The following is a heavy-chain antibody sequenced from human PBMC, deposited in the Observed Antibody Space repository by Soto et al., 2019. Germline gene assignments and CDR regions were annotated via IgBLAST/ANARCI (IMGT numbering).Heavy chain of an antibody. Sequence: QVQLVQSGAEVKKPGSSVKVSCKAAGGTFSSYAISWVRQAPGQGLEWMGGIIPIFGTANYAQKFQGRVTITADKSTSTAYMELSSLRSEDTAVYYCARQSLGDYSDTGGMDVWGQGTTVTVSS. J-gene: IGHJ6*02. D-gene: IGHD4-17*01. V-gene: IGHV1-69*06. CDR1: GGTFSSYA. CDR3: ARQSLGDYSDTGGMDV. CDR2: IIPIFGTA.